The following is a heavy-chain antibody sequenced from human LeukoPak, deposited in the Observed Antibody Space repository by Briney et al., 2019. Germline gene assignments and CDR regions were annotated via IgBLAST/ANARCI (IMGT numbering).Heavy chain of an antibody. CDR1: QFTFNAHA. Sequence: GGSLRLSCSASQFTFNAHALHWVRQAPGRGLEHLSAIISSGVETHYADSVKGRFTISRDNSKDTLYLQMSSLGPEDTATYYCVKDMSKYFDWAPYYFDSWGQGTLVTVSS. V-gene: IGHV3-64D*06. CDR2: IISSGVET. J-gene: IGHJ4*02. CDR3: VKDMSKYFDWAPYYFDS. D-gene: IGHD3-9*01.